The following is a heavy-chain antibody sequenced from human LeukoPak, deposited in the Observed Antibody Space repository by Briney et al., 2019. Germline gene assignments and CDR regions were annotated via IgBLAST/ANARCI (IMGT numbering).Heavy chain of an antibody. J-gene: IGHJ4*02. CDR2: IYISGNT. CDR3: ARDLSGSLYFDY. D-gene: IGHD3-10*01. Sequence: PSETLSLTCSVSGGSLNTYYWSWIRQPAGKGLEWIGRIYISGNTNYNPSLQSRVTMSVDTSKNQFSLKVSSVTAADTAVYYCARDLSGSLYFDYWGQGILVTVSA. V-gene: IGHV4-4*07. CDR1: GGSLNTYY.